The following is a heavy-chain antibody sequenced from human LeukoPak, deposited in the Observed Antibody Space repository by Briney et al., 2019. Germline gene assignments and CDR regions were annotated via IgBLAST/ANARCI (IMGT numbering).Heavy chain of an antibody. D-gene: IGHD2-21*02. Sequence: SETLSLTCSVSGGSISSHYWSWIRQPPGKGLEWIGYIYFSGRTNYSPSLQSRVTISVDTSKNQFSLRLNSMTTADTAVYFCARHEGDGDHFDYWGQGTLVTVSS. V-gene: IGHV4-59*08. J-gene: IGHJ4*02. CDR3: ARHEGDGDHFDY. CDR1: GGSISSHY. CDR2: IYFSGRT.